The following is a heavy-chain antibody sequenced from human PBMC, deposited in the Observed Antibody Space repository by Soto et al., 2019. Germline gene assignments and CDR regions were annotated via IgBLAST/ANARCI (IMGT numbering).Heavy chain of an antibody. Sequence: GGSLILSCAASGFTFSSYGMHGVRQAPGKGLEWVAVISYDGSNKYYADSVKGRFTISRDNSKNTLYLQMNSLRAEDTAVYYCASRIAVAGNFDYWGQGTLVTVSS. CDR3: ASRIAVAGNFDY. CDR2: ISYDGSNK. J-gene: IGHJ4*02. D-gene: IGHD6-19*01. V-gene: IGHV3-30*03. CDR1: GFTFSSYG.